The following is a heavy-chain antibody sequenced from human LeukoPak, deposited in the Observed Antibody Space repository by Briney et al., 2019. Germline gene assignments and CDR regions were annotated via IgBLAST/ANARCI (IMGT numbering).Heavy chain of an antibody. J-gene: IGHJ5*02. V-gene: IGHV4-39*07. Sequence: SETLSLTCVVSGGSIITNDYWWGWIRQPPGKGLEWIGTIDHAGTTFYNVSLKSRVTMSVDTSKNQFSLKLSSVTAADTAVYYCARDTPRYNWFDPWGQGTLVTVSS. D-gene: IGHD3-16*01. CDR1: GGSIITNDYW. CDR3: ARDTPRYNWFDP. CDR2: IDHAGTT.